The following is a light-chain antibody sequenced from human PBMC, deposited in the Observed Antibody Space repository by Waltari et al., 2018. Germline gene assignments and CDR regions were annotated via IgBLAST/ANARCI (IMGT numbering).Light chain of an antibody. Sequence: IQMTQSPSSLSASVGDRVTITCRASQSISSYLNLYQQKPGKAPKLLIYAASSLQSGVPSRFSGSGSGTEFTLTISSLQPEDFATYYCQQSYSTPRYTFGQGTKLEIK. CDR3: QQSYSTPRYT. V-gene: IGKV1-39*01. CDR1: QSISSY. J-gene: IGKJ2*01. CDR2: AAS.